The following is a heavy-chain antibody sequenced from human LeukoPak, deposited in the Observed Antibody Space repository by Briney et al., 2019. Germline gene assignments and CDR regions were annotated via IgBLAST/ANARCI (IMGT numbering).Heavy chain of an antibody. CDR3: ARGLLDGYTHPAAFDT. D-gene: IGHD5-24*01. J-gene: IGHJ3*02. Sequence: SETLSLTCTVSGGSISSYYWSWIRQPPGKGLEWIGYIYYSGSTNYNPSLKSRVTISVDTSKNQFSLKLNSVTAADTAVYYCARGLLDGYTHPAAFDTWGQGTMVTVSS. CDR1: GGSISSYY. CDR2: IYYSGST. V-gene: IGHV4-59*01.